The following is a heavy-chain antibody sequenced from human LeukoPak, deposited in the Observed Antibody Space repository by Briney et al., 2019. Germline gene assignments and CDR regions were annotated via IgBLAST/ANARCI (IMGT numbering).Heavy chain of an antibody. CDR1: GGSFSGYY. J-gene: IGHJ4*02. CDR2: INHSVTT. D-gene: IGHD6-6*01. Sequence: SETLSLTCALYGGSFSGYYCSWVRPPPGSGRGWVGEINHSVTTNYNPSLKRRVTISVDTSKNQFSLKLSSVTAADTAVYYCARFSCTRPYSSSSEGDYFDYWGQGTLVTVSS. CDR3: ARFSCTRPYSSSSEGDYFDY. V-gene: IGHV4-34*01.